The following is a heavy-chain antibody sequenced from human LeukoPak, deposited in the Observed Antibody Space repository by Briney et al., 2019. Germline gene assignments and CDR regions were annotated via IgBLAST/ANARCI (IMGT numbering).Heavy chain of an antibody. CDR2: IYYSGST. CDR1: GGSISSYY. J-gene: IGHJ4*02. CDR3: ALFGELTYGFDY. Sequence: SETLSLTCTVSGGSISSYYWSWIRQPPGKGLEWIGYIYYSGSTNYNPSLKSRVTISVDTSKNQFSLKLTSVTAADTAVYYCALFGELTYGFDYWGQGTLVTVSS. V-gene: IGHV4-59*01. D-gene: IGHD3-10*02.